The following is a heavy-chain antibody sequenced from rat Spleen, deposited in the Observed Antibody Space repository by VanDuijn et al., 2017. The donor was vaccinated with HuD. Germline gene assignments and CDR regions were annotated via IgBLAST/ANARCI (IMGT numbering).Heavy chain of an antibody. J-gene: IGHJ2*01. CDR1: GFSLTSYN. Sequence: QVQLMESGPGLVQPSQTLSLTCTVAGFSLTSYNVHWVRQPPGKGLEWVGAIWKGGSTDYNSALKSRLSISRDISKSQVFLKMNSLQTEDTATYYCARETLGITTVDYWGQGVMVTVSS. CDR3: ARETLGITTVDY. V-gene: IGHV2-41*01. D-gene: IGHD1-9*01. CDR2: IWKGGST.